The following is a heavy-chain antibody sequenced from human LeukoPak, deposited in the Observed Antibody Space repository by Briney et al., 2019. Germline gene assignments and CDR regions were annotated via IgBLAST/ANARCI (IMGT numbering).Heavy chain of an antibody. CDR1: GFTFTSYW. D-gene: IGHD6-19*01. CDR3: VLGSGWHDSH. J-gene: IGHJ4*02. V-gene: IGHV3-7*03. CDR2: MKQDGSEI. Sequence: PGGSLRLSCAASGFTFTSYWMHWMRQAPGKGLEWVANMKQDGSEIYYVDSVKGRFTISSDNAKKSLYLQMTSLSVEDTAVYYCVLGSGWHDSHWGQGTLVTVSS.